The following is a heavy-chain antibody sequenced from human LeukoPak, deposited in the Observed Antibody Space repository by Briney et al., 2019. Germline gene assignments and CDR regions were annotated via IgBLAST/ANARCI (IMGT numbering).Heavy chain of an antibody. CDR2: IIPIFGTA. J-gene: IGHJ4*02. D-gene: IGHD3-10*01. V-gene: IGHV1-69*06. CDR1: GGTFSSYA. Sequence: ASVKVSCKASGGTFSSYAISWVRQAPGQGLEWMGRIIPIFGTANYAQKFQGRVTITADKSTSTAYMELSSLSSEDTAVYYCARVDQHGTAGVRGVMPYDYWGQGTLVTVSS. CDR3: ARVDQHGTAGVRGVMPYDY.